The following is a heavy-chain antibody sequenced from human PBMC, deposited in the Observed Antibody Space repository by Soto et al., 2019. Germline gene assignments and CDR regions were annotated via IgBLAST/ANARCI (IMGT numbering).Heavy chain of an antibody. CDR3: AKAVFLTMVRGLRPYYYYMDV. V-gene: IGHV3-30*18. D-gene: IGHD3-10*01. Sequence: PGGSLRLSCAASGFTFSSYGMHWVRQAPGKGLEWVAVISYDGSSKYYADSVKGRFTISRDNSKNTLYLQMNSLRAEDTAVYYCAKAVFLTMVRGLRPYYYYMDVWGKGTTVTVSS. CDR1: GFTFSSYG. J-gene: IGHJ6*03. CDR2: ISYDGSSK.